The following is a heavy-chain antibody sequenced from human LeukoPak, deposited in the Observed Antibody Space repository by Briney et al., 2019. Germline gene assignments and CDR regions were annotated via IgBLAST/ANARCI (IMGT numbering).Heavy chain of an antibody. CDR2: IHYSGST. J-gene: IGHJ4*02. CDR1: GGSISSSSYY. D-gene: IGHD1-1*01. V-gene: IGHV4-39*01. Sequence: SETLSITCTVSGGSISSSSYYWGWIRQPPGKGLEWIGSIHYSGSTSYNPSLKSRVTISVDTSKNQSSLKLSSVTAADTAVYYCARQDTRRYNSLDYWGQGTLVTVSS. CDR3: ARQDTRRYNSLDY.